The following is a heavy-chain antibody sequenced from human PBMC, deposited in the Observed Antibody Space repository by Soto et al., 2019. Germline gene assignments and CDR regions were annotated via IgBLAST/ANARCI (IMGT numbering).Heavy chain of an antibody. Sequence: SETLSLTCTVSGGSINTFYWSWVRQPAGKGLEWIGRIFSSGSTSFNPSLESRVAMSVDTSKNHFSLNLSSVTAADMAVYYCAREGSYSAYNFAHGIQLWSFDFWGQGAPVTVSS. D-gene: IGHD5-12*01. J-gene: IGHJ4*02. V-gene: IGHV4-4*07. CDR2: IFSSGST. CDR1: GGSINTFY. CDR3: AREGSYSAYNFAHGIQLWSFDF.